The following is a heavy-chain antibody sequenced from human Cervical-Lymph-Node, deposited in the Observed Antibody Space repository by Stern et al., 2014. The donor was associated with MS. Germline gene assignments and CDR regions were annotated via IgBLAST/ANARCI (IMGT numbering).Heavy chain of an antibody. J-gene: IGHJ2*01. V-gene: IGHV1-69*06. Sequence: EQLVESGAEVKKPGSSVSVSCKASGGSINNFAVSWLRQVPGQGYEWMGGIMPMFESTNYAQKFWGRVTITADKSTSTVSMELGSLTSDDTAIYYCARGLSGYDYWYFDLWGRGTLITVSS. CDR2: IMPMFEST. CDR3: ARGLSGYDYWYFDL. CDR1: GGSINNFA. D-gene: IGHD5-12*01.